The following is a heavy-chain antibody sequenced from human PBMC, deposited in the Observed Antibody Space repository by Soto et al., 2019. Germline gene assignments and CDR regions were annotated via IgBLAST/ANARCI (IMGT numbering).Heavy chain of an antibody. CDR3: ATDEQRGYISDFEY. J-gene: IGHJ4*02. CDR2: ISAYNGNT. Sequence: QVQLVQSGAEVKKPGASVKVSCKASGYTFTSYGISWVRQAPGQGLEWMGWISAYNGNTNYAQKIQRRLVMTTDTTTSRAYMRLMSLRPDGPDVYYCATDEQRGYISDFEYRGQGTLVTVSS. CDR1: GYTFTSYG. V-gene: IGHV1-18*01. D-gene: IGHD5-12*01.